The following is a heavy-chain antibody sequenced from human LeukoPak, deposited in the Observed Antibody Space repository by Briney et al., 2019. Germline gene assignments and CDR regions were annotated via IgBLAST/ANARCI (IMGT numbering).Heavy chain of an antibody. J-gene: IGHJ6*02. D-gene: IGHD2-15*01. Sequence: ASVKVSCKASGYTFTGYYMHWVRQAPGQGLEWMGWINPNSGGTNYAQKFQGRVTMTRDTSISTAYMELSRLRSDDTAVYYCARSGRGFFYYYGMDVWGQGTTVTVSS. CDR2: INPNSGGT. V-gene: IGHV1-2*02. CDR3: ARSGRGFFYYYGMDV. CDR1: GYTFTGYY.